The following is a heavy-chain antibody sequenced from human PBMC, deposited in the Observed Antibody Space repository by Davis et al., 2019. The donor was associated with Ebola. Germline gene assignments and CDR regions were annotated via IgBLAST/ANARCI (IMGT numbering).Heavy chain of an antibody. CDR1: GYTFTGYY. J-gene: IGHJ6*03. CDR2: INPNSGGT. Sequence: ASVKVSCKASGYTFTGYYMHWVRQAPGQGLEWMGWINPNSGGTNYAQKFQGRVTMTRDTSTSTVYMELSSLRSEDTAVYYCARDPYYDSSGYYAYYYYYMDVWGKGTTVTVSS. D-gene: IGHD3-22*01. CDR3: ARDPYYDSSGYYAYYYYYMDV. V-gene: IGHV1-2*02.